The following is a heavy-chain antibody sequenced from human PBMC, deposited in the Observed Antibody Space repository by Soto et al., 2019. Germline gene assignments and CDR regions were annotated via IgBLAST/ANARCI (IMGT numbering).Heavy chain of an antibody. V-gene: IGHV4-4*02. CDR1: GGSFTSNNL. CDR3: ASRDPGTSVDY. Sequence: SETLSLTCAVSGGSFTSNNLWTWVRQPPGQGLEWIGEIYRTGSTNYNPSLKSRVTISLDNSENQFSLKVTSLTAADTAVYYCASRDPGTSVDYWGQGTLVTVSS. CDR2: IYRTGST. J-gene: IGHJ4*02. D-gene: IGHD1-7*01.